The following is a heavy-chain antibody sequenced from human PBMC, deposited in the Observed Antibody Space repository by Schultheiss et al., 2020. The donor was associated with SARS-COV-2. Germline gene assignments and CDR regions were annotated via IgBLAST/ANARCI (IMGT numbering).Heavy chain of an antibody. D-gene: IGHD2-2*01. CDR3: ARSGLSDSVVPAAIDP. J-gene: IGHJ5*02. Sequence: LRLSCTVSGGSISSGGYYWSWIRQHPGKGLEWIGYIYYSGSTYYNPSLKSRVTISVDTSKNQFSLKLSSVTAADTAVYYCARSGLSDSVVPAAIDPWGQGTLVTVSS. V-gene: IGHV4-31*03. CDR2: IYYSGST. CDR1: GGSISSGGYY.